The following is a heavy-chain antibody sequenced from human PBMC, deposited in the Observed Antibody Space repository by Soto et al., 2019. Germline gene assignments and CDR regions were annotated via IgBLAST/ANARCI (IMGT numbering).Heavy chain of an antibody. CDR1: GYTFTSYD. V-gene: IGHV1-8*01. CDR2: MNPNSGNT. D-gene: IGHD6-13*01. J-gene: IGHJ6*02. Sequence: QVQLVQSGAEVKKPGASVKVSCKASGYTFTSYDINWVRQATGQGLELMGWMNPNSGNTGYAQKFQGRVTMTRNNSISTAYMELSSLRSEDTAVYYCARGQVSSSWYVSYYYYGMDVWGQGPTVTVSS. CDR3: ARGQVSSSWYVSYYYYGMDV.